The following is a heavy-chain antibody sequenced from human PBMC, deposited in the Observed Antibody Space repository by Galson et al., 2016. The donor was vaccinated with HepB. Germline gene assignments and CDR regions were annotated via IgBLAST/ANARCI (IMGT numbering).Heavy chain of an antibody. Sequence: SETLSLTCTVSGGSISGRSHFWGWIRQPPGKGLEWIGSLYHSESPYYNPSLKSRVTISVDTSKNQFSLKLSSVTAADTAVYFCARLRYSNYVDNWGQGTLVTVSS. CDR1: GGSISGRSHF. V-gene: IGHV4-39*01. CDR3: ARLRYSNYVDN. CDR2: LYHSESP. J-gene: IGHJ4*02. D-gene: IGHD4-11*01.